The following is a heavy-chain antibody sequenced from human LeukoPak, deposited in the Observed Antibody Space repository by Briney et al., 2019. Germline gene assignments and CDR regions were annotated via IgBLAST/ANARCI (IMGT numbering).Heavy chain of an antibody. CDR2: ISGTGDSI. Sequence: GGSLRLSCSASGFTFSSYVLSWVRQAPGKGLEWVSAISGTGDSIYYADSVKGRFTISRDNSKNTLYLQMHSLTAEDTAVCYCAKDPRGGYSGSWYFDYWGQGTLVTVSS. V-gene: IGHV3-23*01. D-gene: IGHD5-12*01. CDR3: AKDPRGGYSGSWYFDY. CDR1: GFTFSSYV. J-gene: IGHJ4*02.